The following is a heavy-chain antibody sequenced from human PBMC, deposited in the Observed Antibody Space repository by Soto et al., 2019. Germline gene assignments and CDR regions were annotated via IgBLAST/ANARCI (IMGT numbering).Heavy chain of an antibody. CDR1: GYTFTSYD. Sequence: ASVKVSCKASGYTFTSYDINWVRQATGQGLEWMGWMNPNSGNTGYAQKFQGRVTMTRNTSISTAYMELSSLRSEDTAAYYCARTSTDYYYYYYMDVWGKGTTVTVSS. V-gene: IGHV1-8*01. CDR3: ARTSTDYYYYYYMDV. CDR2: MNPNSGNT. J-gene: IGHJ6*03.